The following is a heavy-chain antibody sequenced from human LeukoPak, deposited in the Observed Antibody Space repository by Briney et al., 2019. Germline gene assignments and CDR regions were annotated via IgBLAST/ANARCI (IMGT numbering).Heavy chain of an antibody. CDR2: INPNSGGT. D-gene: IGHD6-19*01. CDR3: ARDSIAEAGFDY. CDR1: GYTFTGYY. V-gene: IGHV1-2*02. Sequence: ASVKVSCKASGYTFTGYYMHWVRQAPGQGLEWMGWINPNSGGTNYAQKFQGRVTMTRDTSISTAYMELSRLRSDDTAVYYCARDSIAEAGFDYWGQGTLVTVSS. J-gene: IGHJ4*02.